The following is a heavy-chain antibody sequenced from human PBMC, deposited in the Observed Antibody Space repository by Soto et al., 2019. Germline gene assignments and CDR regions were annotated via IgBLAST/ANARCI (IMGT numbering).Heavy chain of an antibody. Sequence: SGPTLVNPTQALTLTCTFSGFSLTTNRVVVGWVRQPPGKAPSWLAFIYGDDDKRYSPSLWSRLTITKDTSKNQVVLTMTNLDPVDTATYYCVHRTTVTSDDYWGRGTLVTVSS. CDR1: GFSLTTNRVV. J-gene: IGHJ4*02. V-gene: IGHV2-5*02. CDR3: VHRTTVTSDDY. CDR2: IYGDDDK. D-gene: IGHD4-17*01.